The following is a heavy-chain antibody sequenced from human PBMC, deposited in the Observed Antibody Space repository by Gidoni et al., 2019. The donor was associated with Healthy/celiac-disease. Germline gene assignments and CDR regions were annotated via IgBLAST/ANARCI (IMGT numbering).Heavy chain of an antibody. Sequence: QLQLQESGPGLVKPSETLSLTCTVSGGSISSSSYYWGWIRQPPGKGLEWIGSIYYSGSTYYNPSLKSRVTISVDTSKNQFSLKLSSVTAADTAVYYCARLGVAAASRGGVRGQKYFDYWGQGTLVTVSS. V-gene: IGHV4-39*01. J-gene: IGHJ4*02. D-gene: IGHD6-13*01. CDR1: GGSISSSSYY. CDR2: IYYSGST. CDR3: ARLGVAAASRGGVRGQKYFDY.